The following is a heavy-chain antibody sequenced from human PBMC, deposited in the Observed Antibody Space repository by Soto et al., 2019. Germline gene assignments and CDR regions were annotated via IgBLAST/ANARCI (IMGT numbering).Heavy chain of an antibody. V-gene: IGHV3-15*01. Sequence: EGQLVESGGGLVEPGATLRLSCAASGFTFKNAWMSWVRQAPGKGLEWVGRIKSWSDGGTTEYGAPVKGRFSISRDDAKNTLSLQMNSLRTEDTAVYYCTTGTTVAKYYFDFWGQGTLVTVSS. CDR1: GFTFKNAW. CDR3: TTGTTVAKYYFDF. J-gene: IGHJ4*02. CDR2: IKSWSDGGTT. D-gene: IGHD4-17*01.